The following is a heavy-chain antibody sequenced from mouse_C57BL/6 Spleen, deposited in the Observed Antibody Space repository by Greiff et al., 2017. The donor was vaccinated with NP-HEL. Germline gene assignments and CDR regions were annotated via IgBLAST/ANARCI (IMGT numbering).Heavy chain of an antibody. Sequence: EVKLQESGPGLVKPSQSLSLTCSVTGYSITSGYYWNWIRQFPGNKLEWMGYISYDGSNNYNPSLKNRISITRDTSKNQFFLKLNSVTTEDTATYYCARDRGPYYDYDDSWFAYWGQGTLVTVSA. V-gene: IGHV3-6*01. D-gene: IGHD2-4*01. CDR2: ISYDGSN. CDR1: GYSITSGYY. CDR3: ARDRGPYYDYDDSWFAY. J-gene: IGHJ3*01.